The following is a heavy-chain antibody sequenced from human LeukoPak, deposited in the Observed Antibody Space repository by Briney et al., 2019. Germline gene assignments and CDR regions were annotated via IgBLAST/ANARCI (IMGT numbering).Heavy chain of an antibody. CDR3: ARETSYRFDP. CDR2: IKSDGSGT. CDR1: GFTFGSYW. J-gene: IGHJ5*02. V-gene: IGHV3-74*01. Sequence: GGSLRLSCAASGFTFGSYWMKWARQAPGKGLVWVSSIKSDGSGTTYADSVKGRFTISRDNAKNTLYLQMNSLGDEDTAVYYCARETSYRFDPWGQGTLVIVSS.